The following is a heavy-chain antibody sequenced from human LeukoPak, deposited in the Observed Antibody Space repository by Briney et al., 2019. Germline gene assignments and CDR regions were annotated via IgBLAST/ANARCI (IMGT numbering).Heavy chain of an antibody. CDR3: ARSQYYYGSGSSTVFDY. CDR2: INPNSGGT. CDR1: GYTFTGYY. J-gene: IGHJ4*02. Sequence: ASVKVSCKASGYTFTGYYMHWVRQAPGQGLEWMGWINPNSGGTNYAQKFQGRVTMTRDTSISTAYMELSRLRSDDTAVYYCARSQYYYGSGSSTVFDYWGQGTLVTVSS. V-gene: IGHV1-2*02. D-gene: IGHD3-10*01.